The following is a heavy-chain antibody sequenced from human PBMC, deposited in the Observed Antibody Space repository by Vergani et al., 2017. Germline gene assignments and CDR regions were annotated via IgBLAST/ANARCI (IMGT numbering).Heavy chain of an antibody. CDR2: IYYSGST. V-gene: IGHV4-59*01. Sequence: QVQLQESGPGLVKPSETLSLTCTVSGGSISSYYWSWIRQPPGKGLEWIGYIYYSGSTNYNPSLKSRVTISVDTSKNQFSLKLSSVTAADTAVYYCAREANDYSWGSYRYNWFDPWGQGTLVTVSS. CDR3: AREANDYSWGSYRYNWFDP. D-gene: IGHD3-16*02. CDR1: GGSISSYY. J-gene: IGHJ5*02.